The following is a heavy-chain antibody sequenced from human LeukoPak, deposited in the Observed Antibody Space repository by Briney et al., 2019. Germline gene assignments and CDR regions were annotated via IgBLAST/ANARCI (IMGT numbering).Heavy chain of an antibody. CDR2: FDPEDGET. J-gene: IGHJ5*02. CDR1: GYTLTELS. V-gene: IGHV1-24*01. Sequence: ASVKVSCKVSGYTLTELSMHWVRQAPGKGLEWMGGFDPEDGETIYAQKFQGRVTMTEDTSTDTAYMELSSLRSEDTAVYYCATLLAGTDWFDPWGQGTLVTVSS. D-gene: IGHD6-19*01. CDR3: ATLLAGTDWFDP.